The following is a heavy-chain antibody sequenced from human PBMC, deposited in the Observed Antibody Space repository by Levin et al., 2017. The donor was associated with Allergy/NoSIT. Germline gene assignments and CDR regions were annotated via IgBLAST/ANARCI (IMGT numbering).Heavy chain of an antibody. V-gene: IGHV3-21*01. CDR1: GFTFSSYS. J-gene: IGHJ6*02. CDR2: ISSSSSYI. CDR3: ASDGDYYGIDL. Sequence: GGSLRLSCAASGFTFSSYSMNWARQAPGKGLEWVSSISSSSSYIYYADSVKGRFTISRNNAKNSLYLQMNSLRAEDTAVYYCASDGDYYGIDLWGQGTTVTVSS. D-gene: IGHD3-10*01.